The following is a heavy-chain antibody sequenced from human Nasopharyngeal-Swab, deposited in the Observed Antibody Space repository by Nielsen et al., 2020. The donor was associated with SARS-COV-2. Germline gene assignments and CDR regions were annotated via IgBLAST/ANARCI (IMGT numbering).Heavy chain of an antibody. D-gene: IGHD3-3*01. CDR3: ARGRITTIGVAIIDFGGYYYMDV. CDR1: GFTFDDYT. V-gene: IGHV3-43*01. J-gene: IGHJ6*03. Sequence: GESLKISCAASGFTFDDYTMHWVRQAPGKGLEWVSLISWDGGSTYYPDSVRGRFAISRENAKNSLYLQMKSLRAEDTAVYYCARGRITTIGVAIIDFGGYYYMDVWGKGTTVTVSS. CDR2: ISWDGGST.